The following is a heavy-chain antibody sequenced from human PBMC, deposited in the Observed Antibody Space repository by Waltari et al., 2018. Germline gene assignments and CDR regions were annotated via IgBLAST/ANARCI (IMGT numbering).Heavy chain of an antibody. CDR2: IYHSGKT. Sequence: VQLQESGPGLVKPSGTLSLTCAVSGDSISSKYWWSWVRQSPGKGLEWIGEIYHSGKTYYNPSLKSRVTISVDKSKNQFSLNLSSVTAADTAVYYCAADRGVGLYFDYWGQGTLVTVSS. D-gene: IGHD2-8*02. CDR1: GDSISSKYW. CDR3: AADRGVGLYFDY. V-gene: IGHV4-4*02. J-gene: IGHJ4*02.